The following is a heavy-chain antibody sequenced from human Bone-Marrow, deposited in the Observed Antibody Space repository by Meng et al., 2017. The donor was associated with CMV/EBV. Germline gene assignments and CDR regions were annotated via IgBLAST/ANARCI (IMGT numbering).Heavy chain of an antibody. CDR1: KYNFINYD. J-gene: IGHJ4*02. CDR2: ISANNGNT. D-gene: IGHD3-16*01. V-gene: IGHV1-18*01. CDR3: ARGTIRDFSALI. Sequence: ASVKVSCKASKYNFINYDIRWVRQAPGQGLEWMGWISANNGNTNYAQKFQGRVTMTTHTSTSTVYMELRSLRSDETAVYYCARGTIRDFSALIWGQGTLVTVSS.